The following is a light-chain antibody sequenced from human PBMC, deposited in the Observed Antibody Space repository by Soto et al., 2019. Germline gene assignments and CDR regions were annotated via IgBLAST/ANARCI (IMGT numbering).Light chain of an antibody. V-gene: IGKV3-15*01. J-gene: IGKJ5*01. CDR3: QQYNNWPPSII. CDR1: ESVSSN. Sequence: VMTQSQATLSVSPGERATLSCRASESVSSNVAWYQQRPGQAPRLLIYGASTRATETPVRFRVSGSGTEFTLTISSLQSEDLAVDYCQQYNNWPPSIIFGQGTRLEIK. CDR2: GAS.